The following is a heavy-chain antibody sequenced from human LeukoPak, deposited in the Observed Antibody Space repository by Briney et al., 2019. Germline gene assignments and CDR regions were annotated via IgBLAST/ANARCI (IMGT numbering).Heavy chain of an antibody. Sequence: GASVKVSCKTSGYTFTDFGINWVRHAPGQGLEWLGWITPYNGNTNHLQNLQGRITMTTDTSTSTAYLELRSLTSDDTAVYYCTRDLGQVVAGTAFDMWGQGTMVIVSS. V-gene: IGHV1-18*01. CDR1: GYTFTDFG. J-gene: IGHJ3*02. CDR3: TRDLGQVVAGTAFDM. D-gene: IGHD6-19*01. CDR2: ITPYNGNT.